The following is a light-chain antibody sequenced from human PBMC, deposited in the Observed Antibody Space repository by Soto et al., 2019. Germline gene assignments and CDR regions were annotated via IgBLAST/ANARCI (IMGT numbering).Light chain of an antibody. V-gene: IGKV3-15*01. CDR2: GAS. CDR3: QQYNNWPPIT. J-gene: IGKJ5*01. CDR1: QSVSSN. Sequence: EIVMTQSPAPLSVSPGERTTLSRRASQSVSSNLAWYQQEPGQAPRLXXYGASTRATGIPARFSGSGSGTEFTLTISSLQSEDFAVYYGQQYNNWPPITFGQGTRLEIK.